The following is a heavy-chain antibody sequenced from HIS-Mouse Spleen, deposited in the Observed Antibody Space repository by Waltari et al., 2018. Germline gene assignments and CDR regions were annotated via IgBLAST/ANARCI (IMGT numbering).Heavy chain of an antibody. D-gene: IGHD4-17*01. CDR3: ARDYGDNWFDP. Sequence: QLQLQESAPGLGKPSETLSLTCTVPGGSLSSSSYSWGWIRQPPGKGLEWIGSIDYSGSTYYNPSLKSRVTISVDTSKIQFSLKPSSVTAADTAVYYCARDYGDNWFDPWGQGTLVTVSS. J-gene: IGHJ5*02. CDR2: IDYSGST. CDR1: GGSLSSSSYS. V-gene: IGHV4-39*07.